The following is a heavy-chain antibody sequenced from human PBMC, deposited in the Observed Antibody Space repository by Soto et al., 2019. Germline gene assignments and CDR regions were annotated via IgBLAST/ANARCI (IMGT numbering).Heavy chain of an antibody. CDR3: AKDTYYHDSTGFYVFNY. J-gene: IGHJ4*02. Sequence: GGSLRLSCAVSGSIFSSYGMHWVRQAPGKGLEWVAVTSYDGRNNNYADSVRGRFTISRDNSKSTLYLQMNSLRPEDRFVFFCAKDTYYHDSTGFYVFNYWGQETPVTVSS. CDR1: GSIFSSYG. V-gene: IGHV3-30*18. D-gene: IGHD3-22*01. CDR2: TSYDGRNN.